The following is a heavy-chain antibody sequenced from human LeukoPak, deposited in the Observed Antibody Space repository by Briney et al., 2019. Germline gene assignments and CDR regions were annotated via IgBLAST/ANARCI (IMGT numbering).Heavy chain of an antibody. D-gene: IGHD1-26*01. CDR1: GFTFSTYW. CDR3: ARDVGGSLDY. Sequence: PGGSPRLSCAASGFTFSTYWMAWVRQAPGKGLEWVANIKGDESARHQADSVKGRFTISRDNAQNSVYLQMSSLRGEDTAVYYCARDVGGSLDYWGQGTLVTVSS. CDR2: IKGDESAR. J-gene: IGHJ4*02. V-gene: IGHV3-7*01.